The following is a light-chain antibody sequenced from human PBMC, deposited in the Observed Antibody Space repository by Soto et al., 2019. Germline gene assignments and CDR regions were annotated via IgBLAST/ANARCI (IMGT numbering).Light chain of an antibody. CDR2: EGS. CDR3: CSYAGSSPV. V-gene: IGLV2-23*01. CDR1: SSDVGSYNL. J-gene: IGLJ2*01. Sequence: QSALTQPASVSGSPGQSITISCTGTSSDVGSYNLVSWYQQHTGKAPKLMIYEGSKRPSGVSNRFSGSKSGNTASLTISGLQAEDEADYYCCSYAGSSPVFGGGTKLTVL.